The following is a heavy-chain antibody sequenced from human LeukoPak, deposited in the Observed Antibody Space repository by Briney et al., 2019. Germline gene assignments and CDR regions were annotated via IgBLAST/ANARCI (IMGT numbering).Heavy chain of an antibody. Sequence: GGSLRLSCAASGFTFSYYPLHWVRQAPGKGLEWVTVISHDGDNKHYADSVKGRFTISRDNSKNTLYLQMNSLRAEDTAVYYCARGPIDNWGQGTLVTVSS. CDR1: GFTFSYYP. CDR2: ISHDGDNK. CDR3: ARGPIDN. J-gene: IGHJ4*02. V-gene: IGHV3-30-3*01.